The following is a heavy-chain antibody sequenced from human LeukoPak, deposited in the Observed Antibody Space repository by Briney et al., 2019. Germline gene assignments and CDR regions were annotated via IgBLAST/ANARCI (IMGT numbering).Heavy chain of an antibody. J-gene: IGHJ4*02. CDR2: IYYSGST. V-gene: IGHV4-39*01. CDR3: ARQGVLYYHDSSGYYPLDY. D-gene: IGHD3-22*01. Sequence: KPSETLSLTCTVSGGSISSSSYYWGWIRQPPGKGLEWIGSIYYSGSTYYNPSLKSRVTISVDTSKNQFSLKLSSVTAADTAVYYCARQGVLYYHDSSGYYPLDYWGQGTLVTVSS. CDR1: GGSISSSSYY.